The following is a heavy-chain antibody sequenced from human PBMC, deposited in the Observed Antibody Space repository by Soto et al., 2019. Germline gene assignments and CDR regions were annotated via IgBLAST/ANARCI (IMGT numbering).Heavy chain of an antibody. CDR2: IYSDGST. J-gene: IGHJ4*02. V-gene: IGHV3-66*02. D-gene: IGHD6-19*01. CDR3: ARSPSLRIAVAGYFDY. CDR1: GFTVSSNY. Sequence: GGSLRLSCAASGFTVSSNYMSWVRQAPGKGLEWVSVIYSDGSTYYADSVKGRFTISRDNSKNTLYLQMNSLRAEDTAVYYCARSPSLRIAVAGYFDYWGKGTLVTVSS.